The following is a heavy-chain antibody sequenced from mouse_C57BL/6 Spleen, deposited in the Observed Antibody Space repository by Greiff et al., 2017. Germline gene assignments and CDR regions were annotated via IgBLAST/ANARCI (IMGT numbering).Heavy chain of an antibody. J-gene: IGHJ1*03. CDR2: IYPGDGDT. CDR1: GYAFSSSW. V-gene: IGHV1-82*01. Sequence: VQLQQSGPELVKPGASVKISCKASGYAFSSSWMNWVKQRPGKGLEWIGRIYPGDGDTNYNGKFKGKATLTADKSSSTAYMQLSSLTSEDSAVYFCARWITTVVANFDVWGTGTTVTVSS. D-gene: IGHD1-1*01. CDR3: ARWITTVVANFDV.